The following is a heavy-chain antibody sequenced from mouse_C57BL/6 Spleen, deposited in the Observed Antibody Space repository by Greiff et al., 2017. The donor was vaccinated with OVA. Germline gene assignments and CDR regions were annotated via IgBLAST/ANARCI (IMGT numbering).Heavy chain of an antibody. CDR1: GYAFTNYL. CDR3: ARGSLSQNYFDY. CDR2: INPGSGGT. D-gene: IGHD1-1*01. J-gene: IGHJ2*01. Sequence: QVQLQQSGAELVRPGTSVKVSCKASGYAFTNYLIEWVKQRPGQGLEWIGVINPGSGGTNYNEKFKGKATLTADKSSSTAYMQLRSLTSEDSAVYFCARGSLSQNYFDYWGQGTTLTVSS. V-gene: IGHV1-54*01.